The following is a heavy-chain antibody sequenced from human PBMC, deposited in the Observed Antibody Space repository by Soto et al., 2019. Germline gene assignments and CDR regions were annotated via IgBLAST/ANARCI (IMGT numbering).Heavy chain of an antibody. Sequence: PSETLSRTCTVSGGSISSGGYYWSWIRQHPGKGLEWIGYIYYSGSTYYNPSLKSRVTISVDTSKNQFSLKLSSVTAADTAVYYCASCLMVRGGPFDYWGQGTLVTVSS. V-gene: IGHV4-31*03. D-gene: IGHD3-10*01. CDR3: ASCLMVRGGPFDY. CDR1: GGSISSGGYY. J-gene: IGHJ4*02. CDR2: IYYSGST.